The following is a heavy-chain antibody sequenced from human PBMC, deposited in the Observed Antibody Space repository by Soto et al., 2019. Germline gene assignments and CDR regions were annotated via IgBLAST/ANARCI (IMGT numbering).Heavy chain of an antibody. CDR2: IIPVFQTA. D-gene: IGHD3-22*01. Sequence: VKVSCKASGGLFSSYPISWVRQVPGQGLEWMGGIIPVFQTAYYTQRFQGRVAITADESTNTAYMELSSPRSEDTAIYYCARGGSGYTWFNEFWGQGTLVTVSS. CDR1: GGLFSSYP. J-gene: IGHJ4*02. CDR3: ARGGSGYTWFNEF. V-gene: IGHV1-69*01.